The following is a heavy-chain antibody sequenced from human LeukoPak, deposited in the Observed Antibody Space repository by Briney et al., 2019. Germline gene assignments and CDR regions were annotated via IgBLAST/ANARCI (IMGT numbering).Heavy chain of an antibody. J-gene: IGHJ4*02. CDR2: IKSKIDGGTT. CDR1: GFTFSNAW. Sequence: GGSLRLSCAASGFTFSNAWMSWVRQAPGKGLEWVGRIKSKIDGGTTDYAAPVKGRFTTSRDDSKNTLYLQMNSLKTEDTAVYYCTTDSMATIFGPQYYFDYWGQGTLVTVSS. D-gene: IGHD5-24*01. V-gene: IGHV3-15*01. CDR3: TTDSMATIFGPQYYFDY.